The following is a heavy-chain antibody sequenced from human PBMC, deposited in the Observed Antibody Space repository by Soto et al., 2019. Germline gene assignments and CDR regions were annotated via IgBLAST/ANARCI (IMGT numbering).Heavy chain of an antibody. J-gene: IGHJ4*02. CDR1: GFTFSSYG. D-gene: IGHD6-6*01. Sequence: GGSLRLSCAASGFTFSSYGMHWVRQAPGKGLEWVAVIWYDGSNKYYADSVKGRFTISRDNSKNTLYLQMNSLRAEDTAVYYCARDTYSSSSGGVDYWGQGTLVTVSS. CDR2: IWYDGSNK. V-gene: IGHV3-33*01. CDR3: ARDTYSSSSGGVDY.